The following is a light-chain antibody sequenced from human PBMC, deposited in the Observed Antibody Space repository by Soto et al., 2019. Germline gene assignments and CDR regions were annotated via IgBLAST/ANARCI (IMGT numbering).Light chain of an antibody. CDR2: DAS. CDR3: QQYNTNPWT. V-gene: IGKV1-5*01. CDR1: QSISIW. J-gene: IGKJ1*01. Sequence: DIQMTQSPSTLSASVGDRVTITCRASQSISIWLAWYQQKPGKAPKLLIYDASSLKSGVPSRFSGGGSGTEFTLTISSLQPDDFATYYCQQYNTNPWTFGQGTKVDIK.